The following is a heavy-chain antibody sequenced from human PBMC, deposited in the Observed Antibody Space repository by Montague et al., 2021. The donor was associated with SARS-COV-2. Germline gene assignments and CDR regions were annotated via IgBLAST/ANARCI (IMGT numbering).Heavy chain of an antibody. CDR2: IKPDGTST. CDR1: GFTFRSYW. J-gene: IGHJ4*02. V-gene: IGHV3-74*01. D-gene: IGHD3-10*01. CDR3: VRPLWFGDSDYYFES. Sequence: SLRLSCAASGFTFRSYWMHWVRQVPGRGPVWVSRIKPDGTSTHYAASVKGRFIISRDNARNTLSLQMTNMRAGDTAIYYCVRPLWFGDSDYYFESWGQGTLVTVSP.